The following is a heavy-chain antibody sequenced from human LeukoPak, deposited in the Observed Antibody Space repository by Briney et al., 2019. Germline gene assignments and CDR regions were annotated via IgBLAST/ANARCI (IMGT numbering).Heavy chain of an antibody. Sequence: GGSLRLSCAASGFTVSSNYMSWVRQAPGKGLEWVSVFYSGGSTYYADSVKGRFTISRDNSKNTVYLQMNSLRAEDTAVYYCARDWNHYFDYWGQGTLVTVSS. D-gene: IGHD1-14*01. CDR2: FYSGGST. J-gene: IGHJ4*02. V-gene: IGHV3-66*01. CDR1: GFTVSSNY. CDR3: ARDWNHYFDY.